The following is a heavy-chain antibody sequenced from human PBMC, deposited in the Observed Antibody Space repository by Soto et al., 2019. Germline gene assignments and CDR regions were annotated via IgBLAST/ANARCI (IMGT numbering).Heavy chain of an antibody. CDR2: IYHGGST. V-gene: IGHV4-30-2*01. D-gene: IGHD3-10*01. Sequence: QLQLQESGSGLVKPSQTLSLTCAVSGGSISSGGYSWSWIRQPPGKGLEWIGYIYHGGSTYYNPSLKSRVTISVDRSKNQFSLKLSSVTAADTAVYYCARAVVRGVISSEFDYWGQGTLVTVSS. CDR3: ARAVVRGVISSEFDY. J-gene: IGHJ4*02. CDR1: GGSISSGGYS.